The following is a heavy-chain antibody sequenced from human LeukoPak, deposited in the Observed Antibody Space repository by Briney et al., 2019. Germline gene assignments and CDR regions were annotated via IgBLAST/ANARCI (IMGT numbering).Heavy chain of an antibody. CDR3: ARSAVVPAADFDY. Sequence: SETLSLTCTVSGGSISSYYWSWIRQPPGKGLEWIGYIYYSGSTNYNPSLKSRVTISVDTSKNQFSLKLSSVTAADTAVYYCARSAVVPAADFDYWGQGTLVTVSS. CDR2: IYYSGST. V-gene: IGHV4-59*08. J-gene: IGHJ4*02. D-gene: IGHD2-2*01. CDR1: GGSISSYY.